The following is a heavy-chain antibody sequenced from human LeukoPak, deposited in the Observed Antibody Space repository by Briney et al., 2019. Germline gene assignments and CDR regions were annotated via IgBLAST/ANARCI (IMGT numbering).Heavy chain of an antibody. V-gene: IGHV3-48*01. Sequence: PGGSLRLSCAASGFTFSNYGMDWVRQAPGKGLEWVSYISSSSSSIDYAGSVKGRFTISRDNAKNSLLLQMNSLRAEDTAVYYCARGGAARPDYWGQGTLVTVSS. D-gene: IGHD6-6*01. CDR3: ARGGAARPDY. J-gene: IGHJ4*02. CDR2: ISSSSSSI. CDR1: GFTFSNYG.